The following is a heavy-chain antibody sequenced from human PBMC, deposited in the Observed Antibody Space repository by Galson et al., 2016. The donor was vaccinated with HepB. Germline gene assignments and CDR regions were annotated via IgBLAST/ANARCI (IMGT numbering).Heavy chain of an antibody. CDR3: AKYRQGDFDY. D-gene: IGHD3-16*02. CDR2: ISGSGSGT. CDR1: GFTFNNYA. V-gene: IGHV3-23*01. J-gene: IGHJ4*02. Sequence: SLRLSCAASGFTFNNYAMSWVRQAPGKGLEWVSGISGSGSGTYYAGTFYADSVKGRFTISRDNSKNTLYMQKNSLRAEDTAVYYCAKYRQGDFDYWGQGTLVTVSS.